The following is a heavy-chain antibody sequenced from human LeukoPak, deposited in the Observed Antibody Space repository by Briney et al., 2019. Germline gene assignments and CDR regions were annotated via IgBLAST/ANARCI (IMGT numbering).Heavy chain of an antibody. D-gene: IGHD2-15*01. V-gene: IGHV3-23*01. J-gene: IGHJ4*02. Sequence: PGGSLRLSCAASGFTFSSYAMSWVRQAPGKGLEWVSAISGNGASTYYADSVKGRFTISRDNSKNTLYLQLNSLRAEDTAIYYRAKNVRTGGSCYSPVDYWGQGTLVAVSS. CDR1: GFTFSSYA. CDR3: AKNVRTGGSCYSPVDY. CDR2: ISGNGAST.